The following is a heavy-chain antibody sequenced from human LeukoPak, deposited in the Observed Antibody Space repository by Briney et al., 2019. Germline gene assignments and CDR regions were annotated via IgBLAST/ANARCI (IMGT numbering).Heavy chain of an antibody. CDR2: ISGSGGST. D-gene: IGHD4-23*01. CDR1: GFTFSSYA. V-gene: IGHV3-23*01. Sequence: PGGSLRLSCAASGFTFSSYAMSWVRQAPGKGLEWVSAISGSGGSTYYADSVKGRFTISRDNSKNTLYLQMNSLRAEDTAVYYCAKSLYDYGGSGEEIFDYWGQGTLVTVSS. J-gene: IGHJ4*02. CDR3: AKSLYDYGGSGEEIFDY.